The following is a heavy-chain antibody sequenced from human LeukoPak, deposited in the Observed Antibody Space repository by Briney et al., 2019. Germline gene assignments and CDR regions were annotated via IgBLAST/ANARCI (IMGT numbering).Heavy chain of an antibody. Sequence: PSETLSLTCTISGGSITSYYWSWIRQPAGKGLEWIGRIYISGSTNYNPSLKSRVTMSVDASKNQFSLKLSSVTAADTAVYYCARTNDYSNSLNWFDPWGQGTLVTVSS. CDR1: GGSITSYY. V-gene: IGHV4-4*07. D-gene: IGHD4-11*01. CDR2: IYISGST. J-gene: IGHJ5*02. CDR3: ARTNDYSNSLNWFDP.